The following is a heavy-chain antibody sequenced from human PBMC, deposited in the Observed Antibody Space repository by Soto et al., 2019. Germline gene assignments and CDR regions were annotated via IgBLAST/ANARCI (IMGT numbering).Heavy chain of an antibody. D-gene: IGHD5-12*01. CDR3: VRDASSGYRGWWDP. CDR1: GYTFTSYG. Sequence: QVQLVQSGVEVKKPGASVKVSCKASGYTFTSYGISWVRQAPGQGLEWMGLLIPYNGDRIYAQKFQGRVILTTDTATNTAYMELGSLRSDDTAVYYCVRDASSGYRGWWDPWGQGTLVTVS. J-gene: IGHJ5*02. V-gene: IGHV1-18*01. CDR2: LIPYNGDR.